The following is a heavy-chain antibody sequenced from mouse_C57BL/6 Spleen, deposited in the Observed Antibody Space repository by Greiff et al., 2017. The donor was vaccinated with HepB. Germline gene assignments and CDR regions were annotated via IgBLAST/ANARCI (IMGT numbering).Heavy chain of an antibody. D-gene: IGHD2-4*01. V-gene: IGHV1-22*01. J-gene: IGHJ3*01. Sequence: VQLKQSGPELVKPGASVKMSCKASGYTFTDYNMHWVKQSHGKSLEWIGYINPNNGGTSYNQKFKGKATLTVNKSSSTAYMELRSLTSEDSAVYYCARDYYDYDGTFAYWGQGTLVTVSA. CDR2: INPNNGGT. CDR3: ARDYYDYDGTFAY. CDR1: GYTFTDYN.